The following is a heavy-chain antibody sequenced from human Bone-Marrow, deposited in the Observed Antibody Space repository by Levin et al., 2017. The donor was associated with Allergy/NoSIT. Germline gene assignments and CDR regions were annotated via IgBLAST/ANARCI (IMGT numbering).Heavy chain of an antibody. D-gene: IGHD3-16*01. CDR3: ATVPRTVTSV. CDR1: GYTFSTYD. Sequence: PLASVKVSCKASGYTFSTYDINWVRQATGQGLEWVGYLNPGSDKKVYAQKFQGRVTLTSDTSITTAYMELSSLRSEDTAVYYCATVPRTVTSVWGQGTLVTVSS. CDR2: LNPGSDKK. V-gene: IGHV1-8*01. J-gene: IGHJ4*02.